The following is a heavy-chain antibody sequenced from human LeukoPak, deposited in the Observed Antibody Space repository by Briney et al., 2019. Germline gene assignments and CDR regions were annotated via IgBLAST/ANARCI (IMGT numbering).Heavy chain of an antibody. Sequence: ASVTVSCKASGYTFTVYYMHWVRQAPGQGLEWMGWINPNSGDTNYAQKFQGRVTMTRDTSISTAYMELSRLRSEDTAVYYCARAGGYCGRISCPYYFDYWGQGSLVAVSS. V-gene: IGHV1-2*02. CDR1: GYTFTVYY. D-gene: IGHD2-15*01. CDR3: ARAGGYCGRISCPYYFDY. CDR2: INPNSGDT. J-gene: IGHJ4*02.